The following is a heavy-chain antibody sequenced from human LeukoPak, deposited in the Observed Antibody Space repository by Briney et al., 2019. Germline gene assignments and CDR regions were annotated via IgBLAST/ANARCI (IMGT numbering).Heavy chain of an antibody. CDR3: AKDREYSGSQIDY. CDR1: GFTFSSYA. V-gene: IGHV3-23*01. D-gene: IGHD1-26*01. CDR2: MSRGGGST. Sequence: GGSLRLSCAASGFTFSSYAMNWVRQAPGKGLEWVSSMSRGGGSTYYADSVKGRFTISRDNSKNTLYLQTNGLRAEDTAVYYCAKDREYSGSQIDYWGQGTLVTVSS. J-gene: IGHJ4*02.